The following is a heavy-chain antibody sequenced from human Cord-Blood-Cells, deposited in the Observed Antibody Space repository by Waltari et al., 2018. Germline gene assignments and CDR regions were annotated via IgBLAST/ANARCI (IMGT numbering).Heavy chain of an antibody. CDR1: GYTFTRYD. D-gene: IGHD7-27*01. CDR2: MNPNSGNT. CDR3: ARGSHWGPYNWFDP. J-gene: IGHJ5*02. Sequence: QVQLVQSGAEVKKPGASVTVSSKASGYTFTRYDINGVRQATGQGLEWMGWMNPNSGNTGYAQKFQGRVTITRNTSISTAYMELSSLRSEDTAVYYCARGSHWGPYNWFDPWGQGTLVTVSS. V-gene: IGHV1-8*03.